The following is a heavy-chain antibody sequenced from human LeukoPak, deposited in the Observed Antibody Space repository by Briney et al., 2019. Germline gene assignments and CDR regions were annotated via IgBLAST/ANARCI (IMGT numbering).Heavy chain of an antibody. D-gene: IGHD1-26*01. Sequence: PGGSLRLSCAASGFTFSSFWMTWVRQAPGKGLEWVANIKEDGSQKYYVDSVKGRFTISRDNAKNSLFLQTNSLRVDDTAVYYCARGGVGDAFDIWGQGTMVTVSS. J-gene: IGHJ3*02. CDR3: ARGGVGDAFDI. V-gene: IGHV3-7*03. CDR2: IKEDGSQK. CDR1: GFTFSSFW.